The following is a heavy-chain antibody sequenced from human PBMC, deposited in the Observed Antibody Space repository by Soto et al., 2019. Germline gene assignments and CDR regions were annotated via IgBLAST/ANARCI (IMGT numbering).Heavy chain of an antibody. V-gene: IGHV3-23*01. CDR2: ISGSGGST. D-gene: IGHD3-16*02. CDR3: AKDRNYDYVWGSYRYYYFDY. Sequence: EVQLLESGGGLVQPGGSLRLSCAASGFTFSSYAMSWVRQAPGKGLEWVSAISGSGGSTYYADSVKGRFTISRDNSKNTLYLQMNSLRAEDSAVYYCAKDRNYDYVWGSYRYYYFDYWGQGTLVTVSS. CDR1: GFTFSSYA. J-gene: IGHJ4*02.